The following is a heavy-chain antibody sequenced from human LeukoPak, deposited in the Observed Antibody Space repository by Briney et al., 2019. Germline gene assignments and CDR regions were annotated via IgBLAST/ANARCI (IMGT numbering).Heavy chain of an antibody. J-gene: IGHJ6*03. V-gene: IGHV1-69*13. D-gene: IGHD1-7*01. CDR2: IIPIFGTA. CDR3: ARDRRNRTNYYYYMDV. CDR1: GGTFSSYA. Sequence: EASVKVSCKASGGTFSSYAISWVRQAPGQGLEWMGGIIPIFGTANYAQKFQGRVTIPADESTSTAYMELSSLRSEDTAVYYCARDRRNRTNYYYYMDVWGKGTTVTVSS.